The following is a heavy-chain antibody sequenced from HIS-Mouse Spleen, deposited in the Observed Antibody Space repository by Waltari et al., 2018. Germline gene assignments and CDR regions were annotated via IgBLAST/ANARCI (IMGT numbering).Heavy chain of an antibody. J-gene: IGHJ2*01. V-gene: IGHV4-39*07. CDR3: AREIPYSSSWYDWYFDL. CDR1: AGPIRRSSYY. CDR2: IYYCGST. Sequence: QLQLQESGPGLVTPSATLSLTCTVSAGPIRRSSYYWVWIRQPPGKGLEWIGGIYYCGSTYYNPSLKGRVTISVDTSKNQFSLKLSSVTAADTAVYYCAREIPYSSSWYDWYFDLWGRGTLVTVSS. D-gene: IGHD6-13*01.